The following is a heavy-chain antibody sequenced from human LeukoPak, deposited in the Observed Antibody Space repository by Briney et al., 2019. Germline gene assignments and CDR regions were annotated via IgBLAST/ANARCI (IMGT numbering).Heavy chain of an antibody. D-gene: IGHD2-15*01. CDR1: GGSISSYY. CDR3: ASIMVAATRPYYFDY. J-gene: IGHJ4*02. V-gene: IGHV4-59*12. Sequence: SETLSLTCTVSGGSISSYYWSWIRQPPGKGLEWIGYIYYSGSTNYNPSLKSRVTISVDTSKNQFSLKLSSVTAADTAVYYCASIMVAATRPYYFDYWGQGTLVTVPS. CDR2: IYYSGST.